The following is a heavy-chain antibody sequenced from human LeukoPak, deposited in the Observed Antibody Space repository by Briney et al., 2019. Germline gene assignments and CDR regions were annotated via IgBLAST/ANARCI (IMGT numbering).Heavy chain of an antibody. D-gene: IGHD3-3*02. J-gene: IGHJ4*02. V-gene: IGHV4-39*01. CDR2: IYYSGST. Sequence: SETLSLTCTVSGDSVSSGNYYWSWIRQPPAKGLEWIGSIYYSGSTYYNPSLKSRVTISVDTSKNQFSLKLSSVTAADTAVYYCATSHFWSGYYGVWGQGTLVTVSS. CDR3: ATSHFWSGYYGV. CDR1: GDSVSSGNYY.